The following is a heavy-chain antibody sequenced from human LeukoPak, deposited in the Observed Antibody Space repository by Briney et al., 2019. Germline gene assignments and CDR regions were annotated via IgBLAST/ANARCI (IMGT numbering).Heavy chain of an antibody. CDR3: AREWGLTYYYDSSGYYYGLDY. D-gene: IGHD3-22*01. V-gene: IGHV3-30-3*01. CDR2: ISYDGSTK. Sequence: GGSLRLSCAASGFTFSSYAMHWVRQAPGKGLEWVAVISYDGSTKYYADSVRVRFTISRDNSKNTLYLQMNSLRAEDTAVYYCAREWGLTYYYDSSGYYYGLDYWGQGTLVTVSS. J-gene: IGHJ4*02. CDR1: GFTFSSYA.